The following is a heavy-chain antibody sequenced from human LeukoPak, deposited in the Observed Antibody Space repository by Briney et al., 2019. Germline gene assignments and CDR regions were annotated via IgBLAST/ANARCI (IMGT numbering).Heavy chain of an antibody. CDR3: ARGMGSGSYPTYYYYYMDV. V-gene: IGHV1-18*04. CDR1: GYTFTGYY. CDR2: ISAYNGNT. J-gene: IGHJ6*03. D-gene: IGHD1-26*01. Sequence: ASVKVSCKASGYTFTGYYMHWVRQAPGQGLEWMGWISAYNGNTNYAQKLQGRVTMTTDTSTSTAYMELRSLRSDDTAVYYCARGMGSGSYPTYYYYYMDVWGKGTTVTVSS.